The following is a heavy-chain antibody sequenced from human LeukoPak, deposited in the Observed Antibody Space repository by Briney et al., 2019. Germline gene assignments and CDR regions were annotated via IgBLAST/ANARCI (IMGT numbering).Heavy chain of an antibody. Sequence: PGGSLRLSCAASGFNFSDHYMSWVRQTPGRPLEWVSYISGSGATLHHADSVKGRFTISRDNAKNSLSLQMNSLRAEDTALYYCAGALFGSSGYYGYWGQGILVTVSS. CDR1: GFNFSDHY. D-gene: IGHD3-22*01. V-gene: IGHV3-11*01. CDR3: AGALFGSSGYYGY. J-gene: IGHJ4*02. CDR2: ISGSGATL.